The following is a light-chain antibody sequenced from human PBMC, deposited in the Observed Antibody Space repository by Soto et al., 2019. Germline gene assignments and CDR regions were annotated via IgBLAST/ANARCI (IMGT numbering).Light chain of an antibody. CDR3: QQYHNYWT. V-gene: IGKV1-5*03. CDR1: QSISSW. J-gene: IGKJ1*01. Sequence: DIQMTQSPSTLSASVGDRVTITCRASQSISSWLAWYQQKPGKAPKLLIYKASGLESGVPSRFSGSGSGTEFTLTINTLQPDDFATYYCQQYHNYWTFGQGTKGDIK. CDR2: KAS.